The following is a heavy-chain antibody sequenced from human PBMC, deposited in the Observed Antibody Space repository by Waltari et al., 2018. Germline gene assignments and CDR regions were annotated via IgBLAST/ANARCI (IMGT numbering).Heavy chain of an antibody. J-gene: IGHJ4*02. Sequence: QVQLVESGGGVVQPGRSLRLSCTDSELTFTTSAMHWVRQAPGEGLEWVAVISYDAINKNYADSVKGRFTIARDNSRNTLYLQMNSLRVEDTAVYYCARDLHTYGGLIEYWGQGTLVTVSS. CDR2: ISYDAINK. CDR3: ARDLHTYGGLIEY. CDR1: ELTFTTSA. V-gene: IGHV3-30-3*01. D-gene: IGHD4-17*01.